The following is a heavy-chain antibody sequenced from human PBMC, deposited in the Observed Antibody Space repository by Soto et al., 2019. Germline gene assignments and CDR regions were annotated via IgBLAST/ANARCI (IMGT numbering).Heavy chain of an antibody. V-gene: IGHV1-69*02. D-gene: IGHD3-10*01. Sequence: QVQLVQSGAEVKKPGSSVKVSCKASGGTFNSYTINWVRQAPGQGLEWMGRIIPILGIPNYAQKFQGRVTITADKSTSQAYMELSSLRSEDTAVYYCARAADYGSGSYSPNFDYWGQGTLVTVSS. CDR1: GGTFNSYT. J-gene: IGHJ4*02. CDR2: IIPILGIP. CDR3: ARAADYGSGSYSPNFDY.